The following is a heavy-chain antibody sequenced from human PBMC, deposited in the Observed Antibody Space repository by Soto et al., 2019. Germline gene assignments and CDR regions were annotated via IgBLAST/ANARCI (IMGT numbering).Heavy chain of an antibody. J-gene: IGHJ6*02. CDR2: VIPVFGTA. CDR1: GGTFSTYG. V-gene: IGHV1-69*01. CDR3: AIDLGKYSTSYYYVYGLDV. Sequence: QVQLVQSGAEVKKPGSSVKVSCKASGGTFSTYGISWVRQAPGQGLEWMGGVIPVFGTANYAQKFQGRVTITADESRTTAYMELSSLRSEDMAVYYCAIDLGKYSTSYYYVYGLDVWGQGSTVTVYS. D-gene: IGHD6-6*01.